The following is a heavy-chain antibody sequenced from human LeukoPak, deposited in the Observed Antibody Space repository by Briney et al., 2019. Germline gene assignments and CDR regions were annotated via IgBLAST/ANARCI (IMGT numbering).Heavy chain of an antibody. J-gene: IGHJ5*02. CDR2: ITGTGDST. D-gene: IGHD1-14*01. CDR3: ATEDSEGGPNWFHP. V-gene: IGHV3-23*01. CDR1: GFTFRSFA. Sequence: PGGSLRLSCAASGFTFRSFAMGWVRQAPGKGLEWVSGITGTGDSTSYADSVKGRFIISRDNSKNTLYLQMNSLRAEDTAVYYCATEDSEGGPNWFHPWGQGTLVTASS.